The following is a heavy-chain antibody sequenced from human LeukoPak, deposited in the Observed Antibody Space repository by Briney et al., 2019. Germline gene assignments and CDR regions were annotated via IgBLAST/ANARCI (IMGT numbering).Heavy chain of an antibody. CDR2: IDSSGDT. CDR1: GGSMISYY. D-gene: IGHD3-22*01. CDR3: ARDDRGFDL. Sequence: SETLSLTCTVSGGSMISYYISWVRQSAGKGLEWIGGIDSSGDTNYNPSLGGRVTMSVDTSKNQFPLKLTSVTATDMGIYYCARDDRGFDLWGQGAQVTVSS. J-gene: IGHJ5*02. V-gene: IGHV4-4*07.